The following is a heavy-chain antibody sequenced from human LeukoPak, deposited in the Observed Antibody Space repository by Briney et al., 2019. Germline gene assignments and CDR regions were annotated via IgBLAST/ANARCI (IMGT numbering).Heavy chain of an antibody. CDR2: IYNSRNT. CDR1: GASISTNY. CDR3: ARGSFDSSGYYVFDY. J-gene: IGHJ4*02. V-gene: IGHV4-4*07. Sequence: PSETLSLTCSVSGASISTNYWSWIRQPAGKGLEWIGRIYNSRNTNYSPSLESRVTMSADTSKNHFSLRLTSVTAADTAVYYCARGSFDSSGYYVFDYWGQGRLVTVSS. D-gene: IGHD3-22*01.